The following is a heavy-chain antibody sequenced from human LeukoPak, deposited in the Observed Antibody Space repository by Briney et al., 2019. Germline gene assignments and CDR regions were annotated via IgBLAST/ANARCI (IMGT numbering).Heavy chain of an antibody. D-gene: IGHD3-3*01. J-gene: IGHJ5*02. CDR2: IFYGANT. CDR3: ASGTIFGVIAPSCFHP. CDR1: AGSISSYY. Sequence: PSETLSLICTVSAGSISSYYWNWIRQVPGKGLEWIGYIFYGANTYYNPSLKDRVTMSMDTSKSQVSLKLTSVTAADTAVYYCASGTIFGVIAPSCFHPWGQGTLVTVSP. V-gene: IGHV4-59*01.